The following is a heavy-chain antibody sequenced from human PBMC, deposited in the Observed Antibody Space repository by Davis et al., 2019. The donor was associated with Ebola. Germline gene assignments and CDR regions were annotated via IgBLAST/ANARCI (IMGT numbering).Heavy chain of an antibody. CDR2: ISAYNGNT. J-gene: IGHJ4*02. Sequence: ASVKVSCKASGYTFTGYYMHWVRQAPGQGLEWMGWISAYNGNTNYAQKLQGRVTMTTDTSTSTAYMELRSLRSDDTAVYYCARDSYYGSGQFDYWGQGTLVTVSS. V-gene: IGHV1-18*04. CDR1: GYTFTGYY. CDR3: ARDSYYGSGQFDY. D-gene: IGHD3-10*01.